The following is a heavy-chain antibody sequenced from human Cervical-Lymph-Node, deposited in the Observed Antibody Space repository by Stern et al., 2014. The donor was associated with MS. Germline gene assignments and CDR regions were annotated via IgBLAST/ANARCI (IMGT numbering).Heavy chain of an antibody. D-gene: IGHD2-2*01. CDR3: ARDEGYCSSTSCPDGFDI. CDR2: IYYSGST. J-gene: IGHJ3*02. V-gene: IGHV4-31*03. Sequence: QLQLQESGPGLVKPSQTLSLTCTVSGGSLSSGGYYWSWIRQHPGKGLEXIGYIYYSGSTYYNPSLQSRVTISVDTSKNQFSLKLSSVTAADTAVYYCARDEGYCSSTSCPDGFDIWGQGTMVTVSS. CDR1: GGSLSSGGYY.